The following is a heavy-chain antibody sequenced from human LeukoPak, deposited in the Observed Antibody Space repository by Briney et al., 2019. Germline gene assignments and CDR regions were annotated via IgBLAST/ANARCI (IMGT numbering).Heavy chain of an antibody. J-gene: IGHJ6*02. Sequence: KPSETLSLTCIVSGDSTSSFYWNWLRQSAGKGLEWIGRFYNSGNIKYNPSLKSRVTMSVDTSQKQFSLKLSSVTAADTAVYYCARDNPVDYYNNYGMDVWGQGITVTVSS. CDR2: FYNSGNI. CDR3: ARDNPVDYYNNYGMDV. V-gene: IGHV4-4*07. CDR1: GDSTSSFY.